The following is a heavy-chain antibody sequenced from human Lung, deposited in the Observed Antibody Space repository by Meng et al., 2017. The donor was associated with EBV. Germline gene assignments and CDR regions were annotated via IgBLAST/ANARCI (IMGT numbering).Heavy chain of an antibody. D-gene: IGHD2-21*01. CDR1: VGVIIIGTW. CDR3: ARDSDSAYSLGY. J-gene: IGHJ4*02. Sequence: WGPGPVNPSGTRALTCACSVGVIIIGTWWSLVRQSPGKGLEWIGEIHHSGRTTYNPSLKSRITMSLDKPKNQFSLKLSSVTAADTAVYYCARDSDSAYSLGYWGQGTLVTVSS. V-gene: IGHV4-4*02. CDR2: IHHSGRT.